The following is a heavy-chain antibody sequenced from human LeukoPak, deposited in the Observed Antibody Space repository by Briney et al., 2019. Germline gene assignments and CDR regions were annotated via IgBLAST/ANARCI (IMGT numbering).Heavy chain of an antibody. CDR1: GASIRTSTYY. CDR3: ATNKTMMTAAGMFDP. J-gene: IGHJ5*02. V-gene: IGHV4-39*01. D-gene: IGHD3-22*01. Sequence: SQTLSLTCTVSGASIRTSTYYWGWLRQPPRNGLEWIGSVYSTGIPYYTPSFKSRLTISVHASKTQISLRLRSVTASDTAVYYCATNKTMMTAAGMFDPWGPGTLVTVSS. CDR2: VYSTGIP.